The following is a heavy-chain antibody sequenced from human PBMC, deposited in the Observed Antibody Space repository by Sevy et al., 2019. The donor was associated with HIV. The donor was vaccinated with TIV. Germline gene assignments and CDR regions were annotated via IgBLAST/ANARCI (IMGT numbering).Heavy chain of an antibody. J-gene: IGHJ6*03. Sequence: GGSLRLSCEASGFTLSSHEMNWVRQVPGKGLEWVSYISSGSSTKFYTVSVKGRFTISRDNAKNSLYLHMDSLRVEDTAVYYCARDPPETGPKYSYFMDVWGKGTTVTVSS. CDR1: GFTLSSHE. V-gene: IGHV3-48*03. CDR3: ARDPPETGPKYSYFMDV. D-gene: IGHD3-9*01. CDR2: ISSGSSTK.